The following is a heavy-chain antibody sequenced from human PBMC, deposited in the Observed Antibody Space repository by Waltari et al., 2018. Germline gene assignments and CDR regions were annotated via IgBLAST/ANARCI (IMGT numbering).Heavy chain of an antibody. CDR2: INQDGTEK. J-gene: IGHJ2*01. V-gene: IGHV3-7*01. Sequence: VQLQESGPGLVKPSETLSLTCDVSGYSIGRGYFWGWIRQTPGKGLGGVANINQDGTEKSYVDTVSGRFTISRDNTKSSVYLQINSLRVEDTAIYYCATPWSGWQPDFFFDVWGRGTVVTVSS. CDR1: GYSIGRGYF. CDR3: ATPWSGWQPDFFFDV. D-gene: IGHD6-19*01.